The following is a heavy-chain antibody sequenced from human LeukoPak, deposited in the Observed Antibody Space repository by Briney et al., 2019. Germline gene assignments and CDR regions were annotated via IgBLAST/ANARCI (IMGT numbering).Heavy chain of an antibody. CDR2: IHHSGYT. D-gene: IGHD2-15*01. CDR3: AREIYCSGGSFSLGNAFDI. CDR1: DYSISSGYY. J-gene: IGHJ3*02. V-gene: IGHV4-38-2*02. Sequence: PSETLSLTCTVSDYSISSGYYWGWIRQPPGKGLEWIGSIHHSGYTYYNPSLKSRVTISVDTSKNQFSLKLSSVTAADTAVYYCAREIYCSGGSFSLGNAFDIWGQGTMVTVSS.